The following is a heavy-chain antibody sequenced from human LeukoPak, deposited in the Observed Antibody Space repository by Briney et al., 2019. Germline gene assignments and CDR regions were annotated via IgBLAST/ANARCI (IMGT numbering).Heavy chain of an antibody. CDR1: GGSISSSSYY. V-gene: IGHV4-39*07. CDR2: IYYSGST. CDR3: ARCPRAAAEGPDY. J-gene: IGHJ4*02. Sequence: KSSETLSLTCTVSGGSISSSSYYWGWIRQPPGKGLEWIGSIYYSGSTYYNPSLKSRVTISVDTSKNQFSLKLSSVTAADTAVYYCARCPRAAAEGPDYWGQGTLVTVSS. D-gene: IGHD6-13*01.